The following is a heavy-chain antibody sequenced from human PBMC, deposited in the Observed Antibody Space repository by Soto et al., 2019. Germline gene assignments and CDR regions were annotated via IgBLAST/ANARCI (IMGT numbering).Heavy chain of an antibody. Sequence: EVQLVESGGGLIQPGGSLKLSCAASGFTVGNNYMSWVRQAPGKGLEWVSLIYSTGTTKYADSVKGRFTVSRGNAKNTPYLQMNSLRAEDTAVYYCAKDGRGSGSHYNSFGYWGQGTLVTVSS. CDR2: IYSTGTT. D-gene: IGHD3-10*01. CDR1: GFTVGNNY. J-gene: IGHJ4*02. CDR3: AKDGRGSGSHYNSFGY. V-gene: IGHV3-53*01.